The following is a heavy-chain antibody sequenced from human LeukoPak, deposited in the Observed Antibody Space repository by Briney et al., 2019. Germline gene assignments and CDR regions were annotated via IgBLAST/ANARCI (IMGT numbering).Heavy chain of an antibody. V-gene: IGHV4-4*07. J-gene: IGHJ4*02. Sequence: SETLSLTCIVSGGSISSSYWSWIRQPAGKGLEWIGLIHSSGTTNYNPSLKSRVTMSVDTSKNQFSLKLSSVTAADTAVYYCARLSGYSYGYPLDYWGQGTLVTVSS. CDR1: GGSISSSY. D-gene: IGHD5-18*01. CDR3: ARLSGYSYGYPLDY. CDR2: IHSSGTT.